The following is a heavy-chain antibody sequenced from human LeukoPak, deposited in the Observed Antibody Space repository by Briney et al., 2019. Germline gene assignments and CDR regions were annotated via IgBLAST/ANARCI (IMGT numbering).Heavy chain of an antibody. Sequence: GASVKVSCKASGYTFTSYAMHWVRQAPGQRLEWMGWINAGNGNTKYSQEFQGRVTITRDTSASTAYMELSSLRSEDMAVYYCARADYISYSSSSMTLIDYWGQGTLVTVSS. CDR2: INAGNGNT. J-gene: IGHJ4*02. CDR3: ARADYISYSSSSMTLIDY. V-gene: IGHV1-3*03. CDR1: GYTFTSYA. D-gene: IGHD6-13*01.